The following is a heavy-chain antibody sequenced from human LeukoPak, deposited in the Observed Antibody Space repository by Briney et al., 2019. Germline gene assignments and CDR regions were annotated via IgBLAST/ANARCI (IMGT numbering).Heavy chain of an antibody. CDR2: ISYDGSNK. Sequence: GGSLRLSCAASGFTFSSYAMHWVRQAPGKGLEWVAVISYDGSNKYYADSVKGRFTISRDNSKNTLYLQMNSLRAEDTAVYYCARELANGLWNYYGSGSYYPDYWGQGTLVTVSS. V-gene: IGHV3-30*04. J-gene: IGHJ4*02. CDR3: ARELANGLWNYYGSGSYYPDY. D-gene: IGHD3-10*01. CDR1: GFTFSSYA.